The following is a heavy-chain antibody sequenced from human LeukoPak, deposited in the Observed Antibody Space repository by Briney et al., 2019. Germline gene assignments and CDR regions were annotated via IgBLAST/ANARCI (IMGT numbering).Heavy chain of an antibody. Sequence: SETLSPTCTVSGGSISSSSYYWCWIRQPPGKGLEWIGRFYYRGSTYYNSSLKSRVPISVDTSKNQFSLKLSSVTAAAPAVYYCARQTGAMVRGVNWFDPWGQGTLVTVSS. CDR3: ARQTGAMVRGVNWFDP. CDR2: FYYRGST. CDR1: GGSISSSSYY. J-gene: IGHJ5*02. V-gene: IGHV4-39*01. D-gene: IGHD3-10*01.